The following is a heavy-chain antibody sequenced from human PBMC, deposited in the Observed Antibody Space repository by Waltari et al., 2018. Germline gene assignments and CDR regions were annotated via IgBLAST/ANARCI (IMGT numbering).Heavy chain of an antibody. CDR3: ARLIHPPEGVPVAIYYGMDV. CDR2: IYPGDSDT. V-gene: IGHV5-51*01. D-gene: IGHD2-2*02. CDR1: GYSFTSYW. Sequence: EVQLVQSGAEVKKPGESLKISCKGSGYSFTSYWIGWVRQMSGKGLEWMGIIYPGDSDTRYSPSFQGQVTISADKSINTAYLQWSSLKASDTAMYYCARLIHPPEGVPVAIYYGMDVWGQGTTVTVSS. J-gene: IGHJ6*02.